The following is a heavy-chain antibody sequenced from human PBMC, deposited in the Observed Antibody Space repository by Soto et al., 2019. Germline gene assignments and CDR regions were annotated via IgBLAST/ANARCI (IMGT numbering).Heavy chain of an antibody. CDR3: ARAPRYNAFWSDMDV. CDR1: EFTFSSYT. D-gene: IGHD3-3*01. V-gene: IGHV3-30-3*01. CDR2: ISYDGSNK. J-gene: IGHJ6*02. Sequence: PWGSLRLSCEASEFTFSSYTMHWVRQAPGKGLEWVAIISYDGSNKYYADFVKGRFTISRDNSKNTLYLQMNSLRPEDTALYFCARAPRYNAFWSDMDVWGQGTTVTVSS.